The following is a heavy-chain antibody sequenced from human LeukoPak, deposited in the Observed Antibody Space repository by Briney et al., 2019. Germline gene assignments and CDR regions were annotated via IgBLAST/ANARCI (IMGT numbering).Heavy chain of an antibody. CDR1: GFTVSSKY. V-gene: IGHV3-13*01. D-gene: IGHD3-10*01. CDR2: IGTTGDT. CDR3: ARAVPMARGINFYDY. Sequence: GGSLRLSCTASGFTVSSKYMSWVRQAPGKGLEWVSAIGTTGDTYYPGSVKGRFTISRENARNSLYLQMNSLRVGDTAVYYCARAVPMARGINFYDYWGQGTLVTVSS. J-gene: IGHJ4*02.